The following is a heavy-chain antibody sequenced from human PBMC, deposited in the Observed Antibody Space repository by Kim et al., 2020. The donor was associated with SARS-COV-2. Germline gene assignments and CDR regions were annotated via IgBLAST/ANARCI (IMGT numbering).Heavy chain of an antibody. CDR3: ATTADSSGYWDDAFDI. D-gene: IGHD3-22*01. CDR2: ISGSGGST. CDR1: GFTFSSYA. J-gene: IGHJ3*02. Sequence: GGSLRLSCAASGFTFSSYAMSWVRQAPGKGLEWVSAISGSGGSTYYADSVKGRFTISRDNSKNTLYLQMISLRAEDTAVYYCATTADSSGYWDDAFDIWGQGTMVTVSS. V-gene: IGHV3-23*01.